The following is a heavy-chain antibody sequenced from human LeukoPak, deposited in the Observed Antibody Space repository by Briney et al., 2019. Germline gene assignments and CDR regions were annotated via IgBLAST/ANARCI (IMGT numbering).Heavy chain of an antibody. V-gene: IGHV4-61*02. Sequence: SETLSLTCTVSGGSISSGSYYWSWIRQPAGKGLEWIGRIYTSGSTNYNPSLKSRVTISVDTSKNQFSLKLSSVTAADTALYYCARLNYGDYVYKFDFWGQGTLVTVSS. D-gene: IGHD4-17*01. CDR3: ARLNYGDYVYKFDF. CDR2: IYTSGST. J-gene: IGHJ4*02. CDR1: GGSISSGSYY.